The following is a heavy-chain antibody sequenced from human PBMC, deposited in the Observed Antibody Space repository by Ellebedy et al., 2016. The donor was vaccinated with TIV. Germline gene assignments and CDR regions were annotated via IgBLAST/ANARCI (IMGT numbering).Heavy chain of an antibody. CDR2: INHSGST. CDR1: GGSISSGGYY. J-gene: IGHJ4*02. CDR3: AREGSKDGYPIDY. Sequence: SETLSLTCTVSGGSISSGGYYWSWIRQPPGTGLEWIGEINHSGSTNYNPSLKSRVTISVATSKNQFSLKLSSVTAADTAVYYCAREGSKDGYPIDYWGQGTLVTVSS. D-gene: IGHD5-24*01. V-gene: IGHV4-39*07.